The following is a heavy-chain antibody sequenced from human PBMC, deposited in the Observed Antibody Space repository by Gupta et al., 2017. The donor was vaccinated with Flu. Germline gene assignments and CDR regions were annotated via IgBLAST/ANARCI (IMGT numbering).Heavy chain of an antibody. Sequence: EVQLVESGGGSVQPGGSLRLSWAAFGFTFTSYEMNWVRLAPGKGLEWVSFISSSGVTYYTDSVRGRFTITRDNAKNSVYLQMNSLRAEDTVFYYCARGHWDSWGQGTLVTVSS. CDR3: ARGHWDS. V-gene: IGHV3-48*03. CDR1: GFTFTSYE. J-gene: IGHJ4*02. CDR2: ISSSGVT.